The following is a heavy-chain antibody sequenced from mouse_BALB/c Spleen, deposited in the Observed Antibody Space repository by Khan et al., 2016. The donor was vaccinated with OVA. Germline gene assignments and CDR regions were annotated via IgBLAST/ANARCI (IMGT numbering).Heavy chain of an antibody. V-gene: IGHV1-69*02. CDR2: IYPSDSYT. J-gene: IGHJ3*01. CDR3: TMGGVDGASFAY. CDR1: GYTITNYW. Sequence: QVQLQQPGLELVRPGASVKLSCKASGYTITNYWINWVKQRPGQGLEWIGNIYPSDSYTNYNQKFKDKATLTVDKSSSPAYMQLSSPTSEDSAVSYCTMGGVDGASFAYWGQGTLVTVSA. D-gene: IGHD1-1*02.